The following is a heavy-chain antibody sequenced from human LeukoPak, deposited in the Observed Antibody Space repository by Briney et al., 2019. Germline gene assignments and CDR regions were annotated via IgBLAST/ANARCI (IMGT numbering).Heavy chain of an antibody. Sequence: GGSLRLSCAASGFTFSSYSMNWVRQAPGKGLEWVSSISSSSSYIYYADSVKGRFTISRDNAKNSLYLQMNSLRAEDTAVYYCARYYDLWSGYFSGMDVWGQGTTVTVSS. D-gene: IGHD3-3*01. CDR2: ISSSSSYI. V-gene: IGHV3-21*01. J-gene: IGHJ6*02. CDR1: GFTFSSYS. CDR3: ARYYDLWSGYFSGMDV.